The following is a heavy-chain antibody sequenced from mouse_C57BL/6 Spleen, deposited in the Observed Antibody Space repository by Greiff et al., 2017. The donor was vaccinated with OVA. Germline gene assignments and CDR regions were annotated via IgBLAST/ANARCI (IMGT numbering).Heavy chain of an antibody. J-gene: IGHJ3*01. CDR2: IYPGDGDT. V-gene: IGHV1-82*01. Sequence: ESGPELVKPGASVKISCKASGYAFSSSWMNWVKQRPGKGLEWIGRIYPGDGDTNYNGKFKGKATLTADKSSSTAYMQLSSLTSEDSAVYFCARESHLYWGQGTLVTVSA. CDR1: GYAFSSSW. CDR3: ARESHLY.